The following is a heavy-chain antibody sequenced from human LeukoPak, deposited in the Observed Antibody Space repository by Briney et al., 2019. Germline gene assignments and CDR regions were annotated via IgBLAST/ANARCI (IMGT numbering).Heavy chain of an antibody. CDR1: GASIRSSSFY. Sequence: SETLSLTCTVSGASIRSSSFYWAWIRQPPGKGLEWIGSLYYSGSTYYNPSLKSRVTLSLGTIKTQFSLDMTSLTAADTAVYYCARVGPVDILTSSPIGYFDLWGRGTLVAVSS. J-gene: IGHJ2*01. D-gene: IGHD2-2*01. CDR2: LYYSGST. CDR3: ARVGPVDILTSSPIGYFDL. V-gene: IGHV4-39*07.